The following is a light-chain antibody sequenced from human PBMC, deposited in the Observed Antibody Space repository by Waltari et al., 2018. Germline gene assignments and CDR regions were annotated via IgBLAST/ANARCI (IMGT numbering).Light chain of an antibody. J-gene: IGKJ2*01. Sequence: DVQMTQSPSSLSASVGDRVTIPCRASQGISNSLVWYQQKPGKAPKLLLSTTSTLQSGVPSRFSGSGSGTVFTLTISSLQPEDFATYYCQQYYIIPYTFGQGTNLEIK. CDR3: QQYYIIPYT. V-gene: IGKV1-NL1*01. CDR1: QGISNS. CDR2: TTS.